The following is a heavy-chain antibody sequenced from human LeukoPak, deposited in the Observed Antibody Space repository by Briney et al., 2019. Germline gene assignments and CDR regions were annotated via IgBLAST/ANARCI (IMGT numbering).Heavy chain of an antibody. V-gene: IGHV3-74*01. CDR1: GFTFSSYW. J-gene: IGHJ4*02. CDR2: VETDGSAT. CDR3: ARDASRYSSGWSFDY. D-gene: IGHD6-19*01. Sequence: GGSLRLSCAASGFTFSSYWMHWVRHAPGKGLMWVSRVETDGSATDYADSVRGRFTISRDNAKNTLYLQMNSLRVEDTAVYYCARDASRYSSGWSFDYWGQGTLVTVSS.